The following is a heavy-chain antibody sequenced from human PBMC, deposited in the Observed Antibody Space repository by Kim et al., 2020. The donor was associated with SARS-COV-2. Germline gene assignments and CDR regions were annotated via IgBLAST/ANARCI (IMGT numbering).Heavy chain of an antibody. Sequence: SETLSLTCTVSGGSISSYYWSWIRQPPGKGLEWIGYIYYSGSTNYNPSLKSRVTISVDTSKNQFSLKLSSVTAADTAVYYCARWEIGNYYASSGYYYPPSYAFDIWRQGRMVAVSS. D-gene: IGHD3-22*01. J-gene: IGHJ3*02. CDR1: GGSISSYY. CDR3: ARWEIGNYYASSGYYYPPSYAFDI. CDR2: IYYSGST. V-gene: IGHV4-59*01.